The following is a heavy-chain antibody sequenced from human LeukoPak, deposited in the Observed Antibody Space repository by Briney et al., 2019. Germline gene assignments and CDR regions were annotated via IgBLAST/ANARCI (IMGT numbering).Heavy chain of an antibody. CDR2: ISGSGGST. Sequence: GGSLRLSCAASGFTFSSYAMNWVRQAPGKGLEWVSLISGSGGSTYYADSVKGRFTVSRDNSKNTLYLQMNSLRAEDTAVYYCARDRGHYYDSSGYYLGDAFDIWGQGTMVTVSS. D-gene: IGHD3-22*01. J-gene: IGHJ3*02. CDR3: ARDRGHYYDSSGYYLGDAFDI. V-gene: IGHV3-23*01. CDR1: GFTFSSYA.